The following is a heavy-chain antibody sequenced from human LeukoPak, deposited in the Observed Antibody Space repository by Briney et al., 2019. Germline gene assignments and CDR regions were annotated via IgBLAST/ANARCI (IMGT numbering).Heavy chain of an antibody. V-gene: IGHV7-4-1*02. J-gene: IGHJ4*02. CDR3: ARVLYYYDSSGYHTPCDY. CDR1: GYPFTSYA. Sequence: ASVKVSCKTSGYPFTSYAMNWVRQAPGVGLEWMGWINTNTGNPTYAQGFTGRFVFSLDTSVSTAYLHITSLKAEDTAVYYCARVLYYYDSSGYHTPCDYWGQGTLVTVSS. CDR2: INTNTGNP. D-gene: IGHD3-22*01.